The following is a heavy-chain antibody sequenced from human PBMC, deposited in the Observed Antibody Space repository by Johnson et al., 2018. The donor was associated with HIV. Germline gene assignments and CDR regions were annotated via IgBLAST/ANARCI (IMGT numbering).Heavy chain of an antibody. D-gene: IGHD3-9*01. CDR2: MSYDGSNT. Sequence: QVQLLESGGGVVQPGRSLRLSCAASGFTFSSYAMHWVRQAPGKGLEWVAVMSYDGSNTYYADSVKVRFTISRDNSKHTLYLQMNSLRGEDTAVYDCAREGLGDIVTGLAFDIWGQGTMVTVSS. CDR3: AREGLGDIVTGLAFDI. V-gene: IGHV3-30*04. CDR1: GFTFSSYA. J-gene: IGHJ3*02.